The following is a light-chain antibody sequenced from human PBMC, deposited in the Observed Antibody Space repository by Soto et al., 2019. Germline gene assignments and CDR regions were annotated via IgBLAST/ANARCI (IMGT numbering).Light chain of an antibody. J-gene: IGLJ1*01. V-gene: IGLV1-44*01. CDR2: STN. Sequence: QSVLTQPPSAPGTPGQSVTISCSGSTSNIGSKTVSWYQQVPGAAPKLLIYSTNQWPSGVPDRFSGSKSGTSASLTISGLQSEDEADYYCATWDDSLNGLYVFGPGTKLTVL. CDR1: TSNIGSKT. CDR3: ATWDDSLNGLYV.